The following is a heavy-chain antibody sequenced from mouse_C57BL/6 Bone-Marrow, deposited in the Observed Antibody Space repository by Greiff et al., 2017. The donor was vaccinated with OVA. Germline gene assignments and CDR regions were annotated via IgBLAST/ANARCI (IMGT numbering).Heavy chain of an antibody. CDR3: ARMSYGSSYGFAY. CDR2: IYPSDSET. Sequence: QVQLQQPGAELVRPGSSVKLSCKASGYTFTSYWMDWVKQRPGQGLEWIGNIYPSDSETHYNQKFKDKATLTVDKSSSTAYMQLSSLTSEDSAVYYCARMSYGSSYGFAYWGQGTLVTVSA. V-gene: IGHV1-61*01. CDR1: GYTFTSYW. D-gene: IGHD1-1*01. J-gene: IGHJ3*01.